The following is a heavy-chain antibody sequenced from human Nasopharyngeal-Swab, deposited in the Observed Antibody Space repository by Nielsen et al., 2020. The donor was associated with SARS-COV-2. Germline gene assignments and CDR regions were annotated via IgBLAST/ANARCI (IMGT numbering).Heavy chain of an antibody. CDR2: IYYSGST. Sequence: SETLSLTCTVSGGSISSSSYYWGWTRQPPGKGLEWIGSIYYSGSTYYNPSLKSRVTISVDTSKNQFSLKLSSVTAADTAVYYCARHQEFTIFGVVIRGAFDIWGQGTMVTVS. J-gene: IGHJ3*02. CDR3: ARHQEFTIFGVVIRGAFDI. CDR1: GGSISSSSYY. D-gene: IGHD3-3*01. V-gene: IGHV4-39*01.